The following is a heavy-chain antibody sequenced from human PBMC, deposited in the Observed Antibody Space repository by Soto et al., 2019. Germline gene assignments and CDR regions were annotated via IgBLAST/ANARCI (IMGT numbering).Heavy chain of an antibody. CDR2: IIPIVGIV. D-gene: IGHD1-26*01. CDR1: GGTFSTYT. V-gene: IGHV1-69*02. CDR3: GTITSGSFGGDY. J-gene: IGHJ4*02. Sequence: QVQLVQSGAEVKKPGSSVKVSCKASGGTFSTYTVTWVRQAPGQGLEWMGRIIPIVGIVNYAQKFQGRVTNNAGKATRIAYMGLSSLRSEDTAVDYCGTITSGSFGGDYWGQGTLVTVSS.